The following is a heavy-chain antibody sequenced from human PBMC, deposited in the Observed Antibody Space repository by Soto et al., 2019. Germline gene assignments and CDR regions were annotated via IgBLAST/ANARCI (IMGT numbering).Heavy chain of an antibody. J-gene: IGHJ3*02. D-gene: IGHD3-22*01. V-gene: IGHV4-34*01. Sequence: SETLSLTCAVYGGSFSGYYWSWIRQPPGKGLEWIGEINHSGSTNYNPSLKSRVTISVDTSKNQFSLKLSSVTAAGTAVYYCATTRYYYDSSGYYYDAFDIWGPGTMVT. CDR3: ATTRYYYDSSGYYYDAFDI. CDR1: GGSFSGYY. CDR2: INHSGST.